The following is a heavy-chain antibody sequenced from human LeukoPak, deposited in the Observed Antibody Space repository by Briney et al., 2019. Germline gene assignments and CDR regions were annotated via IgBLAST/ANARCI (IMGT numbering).Heavy chain of an antibody. Sequence: LGGSLSLSCAASGFPFSSYWMSWVRQAPGKGLEWVGRIKSKTDGGTTDYAAPVKGRFTISRNDSKNTLYLQMNSLKTEDTAVYYCTTQGGVRGVILWGQGTMVTVSS. V-gene: IGHV3-15*01. CDR1: GFPFSSYW. CDR2: IKSKTDGGTT. CDR3: TTQGGVRGVIL. J-gene: IGHJ3*01. D-gene: IGHD3-10*01.